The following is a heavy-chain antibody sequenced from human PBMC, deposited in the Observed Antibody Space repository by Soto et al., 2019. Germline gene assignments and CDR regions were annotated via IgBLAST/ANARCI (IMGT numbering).Heavy chain of an antibody. J-gene: IGHJ5*02. V-gene: IGHV1-3*04. Sequence: QVQLVQSGAEVKRPGASVKISCKASGYSFMNYAMHWVRQAPGQGLEWIGLIHTGDGKTKYSQKLHGRVTITRDTSASIAYMELSSLRFEDSAVYYCARVPRYSADVVEVPSVMYDKWFDPGGQGTLVTVSS. D-gene: IGHD2-2*01. CDR1: GYSFMNYA. CDR2: IHTGDGKT. CDR3: ARVPRYSADVVEVPSVMYDKWFDP.